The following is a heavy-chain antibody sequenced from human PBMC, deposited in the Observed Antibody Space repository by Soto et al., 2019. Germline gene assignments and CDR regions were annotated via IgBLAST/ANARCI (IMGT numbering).Heavy chain of an antibody. V-gene: IGHV1-18*01. D-gene: IGHD5-12*01. CDR2: ISTYNGDT. CDR1: GYTFTRSG. J-gene: IGHJ6*02. CDR3: SLAPGYSGYAGMYF. Sequence: ASVKVSCKASGYTFTRSGISWVRQAPGQGLEWMGWISTYNGDTNYAQTFQGRVTMTTDTSTSTVHMEVRSLRSDDTAVYYCSLAPGYSGYAGMYFWGQGSTVTVSS.